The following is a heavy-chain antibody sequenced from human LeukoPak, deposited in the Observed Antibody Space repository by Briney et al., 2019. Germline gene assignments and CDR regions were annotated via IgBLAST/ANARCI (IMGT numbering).Heavy chain of an antibody. CDR1: GESFSGYY. CDR2: INRSGST. V-gene: IGHV4-34*01. CDR3: ARVDSSSWYNWFDP. Sequence: SETLSLTCAVYGESFSGYYWSWIRQPPGKGLEWIGEINRSGSTNYNPSLKSRVTISVDTSKNQFSLKLSSVTAADTAVYYCARVDSSSWYNWFDPWGQGTLVTVSS. J-gene: IGHJ5*02. D-gene: IGHD6-13*01.